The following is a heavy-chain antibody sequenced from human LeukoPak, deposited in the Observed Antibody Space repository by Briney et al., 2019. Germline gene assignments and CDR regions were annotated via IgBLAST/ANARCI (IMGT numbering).Heavy chain of an antibody. D-gene: IGHD4-11*01. V-gene: IGHV4-59*01. CDR1: GGSISSYY. Sequence: SSETLSLTCTVSGGSISSYYWSWIRQPPGKGLEWIGYIYYSGSTNYNPSLKSRVTISVDTSKNQFSLKLSSVTAADTAVYYCARGDSNYDPWGQGTLVTVSS. J-gene: IGHJ5*02. CDR2: IYYSGST. CDR3: ARGDSNYDP.